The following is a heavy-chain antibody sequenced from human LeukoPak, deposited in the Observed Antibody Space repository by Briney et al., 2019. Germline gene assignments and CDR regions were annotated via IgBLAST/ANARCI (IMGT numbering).Heavy chain of an antibody. CDR2: INHSGST. D-gene: IGHD1-14*01. V-gene: IGHV4-34*01. Sequence: SETLSLTCAVYGGSFSGYYWSWIRQPPGKGLEWIGEINHSGSTNYNPSLKSRITISVDTSKNQFSLKLSSVTAADTAVYYCARGKPGNPRSEWFDPCGQGTLVTVSP. CDR1: GGSFSGYY. J-gene: IGHJ5*02. CDR3: ARGKPGNPRSEWFDP.